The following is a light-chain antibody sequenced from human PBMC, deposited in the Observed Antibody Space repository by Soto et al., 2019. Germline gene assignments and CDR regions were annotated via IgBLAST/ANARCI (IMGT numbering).Light chain of an antibody. CDR3: QQYGSSAWT. J-gene: IGKJ1*01. Sequence: DIVLTQSPGTLSLSPGERATLSCRASQSVRSSYLAWYQQKPGQAPRLLIYGASSRATGIPDRFSGSGSGTDFPLTISRLEPEDFAVYYCQQYGSSAWTFGQGTKVEIK. V-gene: IGKV3-20*01. CDR1: QSVRSSY. CDR2: GAS.